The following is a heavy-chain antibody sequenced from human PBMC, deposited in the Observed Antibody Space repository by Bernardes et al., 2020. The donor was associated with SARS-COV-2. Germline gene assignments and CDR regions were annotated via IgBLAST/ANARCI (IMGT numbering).Heavy chain of an antibody. J-gene: IGHJ4*02. V-gene: IGHV3-48*03. Sequence: GGSLRLSCAASGFTFSSSVMNWVSQAPGKGLEWVSYISTGGSTKYYADSVKGRFTISRDIAKNSLYLQMNSLRAEDTAVYYCAREYTYGFDSWGQGTLVTVSS. CDR1: GFTFSSSV. CDR3: AREYTYGFDS. CDR2: ISTGGSTK. D-gene: IGHD5-18*01.